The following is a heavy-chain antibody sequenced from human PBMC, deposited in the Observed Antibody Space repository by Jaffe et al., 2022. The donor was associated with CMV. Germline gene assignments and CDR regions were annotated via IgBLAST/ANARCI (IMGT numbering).Heavy chain of an antibody. V-gene: IGHV3-11*01. J-gene: IGHJ4*02. CDR2: ISGSLTTI. CDR1: GFTFSDYY. D-gene: IGHD1-26*01. Sequence: QVQLVQSGGGLVNPGGSLRLSCVASGFTFSDYYMSWIRQAPGKGLEWVSYISGSLTTIYYADSVKGRFAISRDNAKNSLYLQMNSLRAEDTAVYYCARDVGHSVDYWGQGTLVTVSS. CDR3: ARDVGHSVDY.